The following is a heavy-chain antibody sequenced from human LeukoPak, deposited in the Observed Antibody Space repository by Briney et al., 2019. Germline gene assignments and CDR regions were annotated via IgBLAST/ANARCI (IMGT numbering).Heavy chain of an antibody. V-gene: IGHV3-53*01. CDR3: ARWGYDSSGSYWDN. J-gene: IGHJ4*02. D-gene: IGHD3-22*01. CDR2: IYSVSDT. CDR1: GFSVSNNY. Sequence: GGSLRLSCAASGFSVSNNYMTWVRQAPGKGLHWVSVIYSVSDTFYADSVKGRFTISRYKSKNTVSLQMNSLGADATAVYYCARWGYDSSGSYWDNWGQGTLVTVSS.